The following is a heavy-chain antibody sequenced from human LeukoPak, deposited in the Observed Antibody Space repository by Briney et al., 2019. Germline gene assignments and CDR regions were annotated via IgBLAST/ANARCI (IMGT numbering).Heavy chain of an antibody. J-gene: IGHJ4*02. CDR2: ISPYNDET. D-gene: IGHD3/OR15-3a*01. CDR3: AGGADTQRLYRAAFRLLDV. CDR1: GYTFRSHG. V-gene: IGHV1-18*01. Sequence: GASVKVSCKASGYTFRSHGFYWVRQAPGQGLEWMGWISPYNDETNYARMFRDRVIMTTETSTTTAYMELRGLTSDDTAVYFCAGGADTQRLYRAAFRLLDVWGQGTLVTVSS.